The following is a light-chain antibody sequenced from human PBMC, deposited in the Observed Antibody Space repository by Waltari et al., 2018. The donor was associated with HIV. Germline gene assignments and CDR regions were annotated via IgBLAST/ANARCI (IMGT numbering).Light chain of an antibody. CDR2: WAS. Sequence: DIVMTQSPDSLALSLGARATINCKSNQSVLYSSNNKNFLAWSQQKSGQRPKLLVYWASTREAGVPDRFSGSGSWTDFTLTISSLQAEDVAVYFCQQHYTTPYTFGQGTKLEIK. CDR1: QSVLYSSNNKNF. V-gene: IGKV4-1*01. J-gene: IGKJ2*01. CDR3: QQHYTTPYT.